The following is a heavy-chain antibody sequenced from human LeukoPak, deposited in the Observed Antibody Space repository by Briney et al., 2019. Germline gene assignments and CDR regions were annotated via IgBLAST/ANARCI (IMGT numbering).Heavy chain of an antibody. CDR3: ARGLPLDIVVVAADLGGAFDI. CDR2: INHSGST. CDR1: GGSFSGYY. D-gene: IGHD2-2*01. Sequence: SETLSLTCAVYGGSFSGYYWSWIRQPPGKGLEWIGEINHSGSTNYNPSLKSRVTISVDTSKKQLSLKLSSVTAADTAVYFCARGLPLDIVVVAADLGGAFDIWGQGTMVTVSS. V-gene: IGHV4-34*01. J-gene: IGHJ3*02.